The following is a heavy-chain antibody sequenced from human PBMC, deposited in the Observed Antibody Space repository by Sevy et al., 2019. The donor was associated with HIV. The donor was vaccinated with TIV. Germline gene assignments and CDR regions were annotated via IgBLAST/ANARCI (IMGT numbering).Heavy chain of an antibody. V-gene: IGHV1-8*01. D-gene: IGHD6-19*01. CDR1: GYTFTRYD. J-gene: IGHJ4*02. CDR2: MNPNSGST. Sequence: ASVKVSCKASGYTFTRYDINWVRQATGQGLEWMGWMNPNSGSTGYAQTFQGRVTMTRNTSINTAYMELSSLRSEDTAVYYCARVVFASSGWYYWGQGALVTVSS. CDR3: ARVVFASSGWYY.